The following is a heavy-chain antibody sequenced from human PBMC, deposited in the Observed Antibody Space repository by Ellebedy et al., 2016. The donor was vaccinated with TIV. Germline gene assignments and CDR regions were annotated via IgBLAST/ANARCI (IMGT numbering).Heavy chain of an antibody. CDR3: ARVVWQQPVSYAFDI. D-gene: IGHD6-13*01. CDR1: GGSISSSNW. Sequence: MPGGSLRLSCAVSGGSISSSNWWSWVRQPPGKGLEWIGEIYHSGSTNYNPSLKSRVTISVDTSKNHFSLKLSSVTAADTAVYYCARVVWQQPVSYAFDIWGQGTMVTVSS. J-gene: IGHJ3*02. V-gene: IGHV4-4*02. CDR2: IYHSGST.